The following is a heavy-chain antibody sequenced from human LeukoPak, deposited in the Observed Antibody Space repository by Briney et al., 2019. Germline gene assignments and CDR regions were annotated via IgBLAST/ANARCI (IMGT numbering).Heavy chain of an antibody. V-gene: IGHV3-23*01. J-gene: IGHJ6*04. CDR1: GFTFSSYV. Sequence: GGSLRLSCAASGFTFSSYVMSWVRQAPGKGLEWVSGISGSGGSTYYADSVKGRFTISRDNSKNTPYLQMNSLRAEDTAVYYCAKDSTVTSLYYYYGMDVWGKGTTVTVSS. CDR2: ISGSGGST. D-gene: IGHD4-17*01. CDR3: AKDSTVTSLYYYYGMDV.